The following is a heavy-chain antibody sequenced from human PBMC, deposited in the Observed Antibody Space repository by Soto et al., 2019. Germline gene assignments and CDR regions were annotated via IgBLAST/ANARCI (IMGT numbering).Heavy chain of an antibody. D-gene: IGHD3-3*01. CDR3: ARAGVVEFPYNWFDP. Sequence: QVQLVQSGAEVKKPGASVKVSCKASGYTFTGYYMHWVRQAPGQGLEWMGWINPNSGGTNYAQKFQGRVTMTRDTSISTAYMELSRLRSDDTAVYYCARAGVVEFPYNWFDPWGQGTLVTVSS. V-gene: IGHV1-2*02. CDR2: INPNSGGT. J-gene: IGHJ5*02. CDR1: GYTFTGYY.